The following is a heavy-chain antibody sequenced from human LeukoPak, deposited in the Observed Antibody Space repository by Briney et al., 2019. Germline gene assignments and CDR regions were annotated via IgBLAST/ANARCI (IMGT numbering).Heavy chain of an antibody. CDR1: GYTFAGYY. Sequence: ASVKVSCKASGYTFAGYYMHWVRQAPGQGLEWMGWINPNSGGTNYAQKFQGRVTMTRDTSISTAYMELSRLRSDDTAVYYCARASEPGSLTGSDYWGQGTLVTVSS. CDR2: INPNSGGT. V-gene: IGHV1-2*02. D-gene: IGHD3-10*01. J-gene: IGHJ4*02. CDR3: ARASEPGSLTGSDY.